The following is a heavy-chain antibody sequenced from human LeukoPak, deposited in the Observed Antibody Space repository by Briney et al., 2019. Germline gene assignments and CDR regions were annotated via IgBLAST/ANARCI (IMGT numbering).Heavy chain of an antibody. CDR1: GFTFRPYE. D-gene: IGHD3-22*01. Sequence: GGPLRLSCVVSGFTFRPYEMNWVRQAPGKGLEWVSYIGSRGTVILYADSVKGRFTISRDNAKNSLYLQMNSLRAEDTAVYYCARLDSRATSIYFDLWGRGTLVTVSS. CDR3: ARLDSRATSIYFDL. V-gene: IGHV3-48*03. J-gene: IGHJ2*01. CDR2: IGSRGTVI.